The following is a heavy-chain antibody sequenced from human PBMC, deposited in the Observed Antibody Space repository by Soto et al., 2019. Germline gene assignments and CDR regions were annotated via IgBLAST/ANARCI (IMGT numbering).Heavy chain of an antibody. J-gene: IGHJ6*01. D-gene: IGHD3-9*01. Sequence: SLKVARQCFGYTSTTYWIAWVRQKPVKGLEWMGIIDPADSDTKYSPSFQGQVTISADKSISNAYVQWRSLRASDTAMYYCERFGDIVTGDPHGIDVWGQGTTVSVSS. V-gene: IGHV5-51*01. CDR2: IDPADSDT. CDR1: GYTSTTYW. CDR3: ERFGDIVTGDPHGIDV.